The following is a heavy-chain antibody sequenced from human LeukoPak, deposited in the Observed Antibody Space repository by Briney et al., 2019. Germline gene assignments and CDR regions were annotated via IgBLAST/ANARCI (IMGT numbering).Heavy chain of an antibody. D-gene: IGHD5-12*01. V-gene: IGHV4-34*01. Sequence: SETLSLTCAVSGETFSGFYWTWIRQTPGKGLEWIGEINHSGTTNYNPSLQSRVTISADTSKNQFSLKVSSIAAADAAVYYCARARDTVAIDYWGQGTLVTVSS. CDR1: GETFSGFY. CDR2: INHSGTT. J-gene: IGHJ4*02. CDR3: ARARDTVAIDY.